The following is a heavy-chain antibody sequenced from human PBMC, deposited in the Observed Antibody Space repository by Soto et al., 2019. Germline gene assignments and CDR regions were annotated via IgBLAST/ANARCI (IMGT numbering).Heavy chain of an antibody. V-gene: IGHV3-30*18. CDR2: ISDDGSKQ. CDR3: AKGRNHHDSSSYPFDH. J-gene: IGHJ4*02. Sequence: GGSLRLSCAASGFTFSNNDIHWVRQAPGKGLEWVALISDDGSKQYYVDSVKGRFIISRDNSKNTLYLQMNSLRAEDTAVYYCAKGRNHHDSSSYPFDHWGQGTLVTVSS. CDR1: GFTFSNND. D-gene: IGHD3-22*01.